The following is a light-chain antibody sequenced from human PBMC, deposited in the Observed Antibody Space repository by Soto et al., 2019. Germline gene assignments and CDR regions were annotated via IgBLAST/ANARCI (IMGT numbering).Light chain of an antibody. CDR1: QSVRSN. CDR2: AAS. J-gene: IGKJ1*01. CDR3: QQYGLSPRT. Sequence: IGLTQSPGTLSLSPGERATLSCRASQSVRSNLAWYQQKPGQAPRLVIYAASTRATGIPDRFSGSVSGTDFTLTISRLEPEDFAVYYCQQYGLSPRTFGRGTKVDIK. V-gene: IGKV3-20*01.